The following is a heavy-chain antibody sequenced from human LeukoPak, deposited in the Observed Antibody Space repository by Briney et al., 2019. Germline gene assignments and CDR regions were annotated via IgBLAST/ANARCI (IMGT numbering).Heavy chain of an antibody. D-gene: IGHD3-22*01. Sequence: PGGSLRLSCAASGFTFSSYALHWVRQAPGKGLEWVAVISYDGSNKYYADSVKGRFTISRDNSKNTLYLQMNSLRAEDTAVYYCARALGYDSSGYNDYWGQGTLVTVSS. V-gene: IGHV3-30-3*01. CDR3: ARALGYDSSGYNDY. CDR2: ISYDGSNK. CDR1: GFTFSSYA. J-gene: IGHJ4*02.